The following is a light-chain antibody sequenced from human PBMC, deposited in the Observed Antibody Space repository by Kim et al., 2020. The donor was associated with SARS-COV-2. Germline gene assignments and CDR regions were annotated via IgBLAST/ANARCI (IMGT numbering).Light chain of an antibody. CDR3: QQYNSYLWT. V-gene: IGKV1-5*03. J-gene: IGKJ1*01. CDR2: KAS. CDR1: QNINRW. Sequence: DIQMTQSPSTLSASVGDRVTITCRASQNINRWLAWYQQKPGKAPKLLIYKASNLESGVPSRFSGSGSGTEFTLTISSLQPDDFATYYCQQYNSYLWTFGQGTKVDIK.